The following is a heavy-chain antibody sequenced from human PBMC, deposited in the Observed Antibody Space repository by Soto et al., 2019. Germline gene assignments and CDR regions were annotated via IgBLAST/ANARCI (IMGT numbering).Heavy chain of an antibody. Sequence: RPLRLSCAASGFTFSSYGMHWVRQAPGKGLEWVAVISYDGSNKYYADSVKGRFTISRDNSKNTLYLQMNRLRAEDTAVYYCAKFVAQVVPAFSYFDYWGQGPLGTVS. D-gene: IGHD2-2*01. CDR1: GFTFSSYG. CDR2: ISYDGSNK. J-gene: IGHJ4*02. V-gene: IGHV3-30*18. CDR3: AKFVAQVVPAFSYFDY.